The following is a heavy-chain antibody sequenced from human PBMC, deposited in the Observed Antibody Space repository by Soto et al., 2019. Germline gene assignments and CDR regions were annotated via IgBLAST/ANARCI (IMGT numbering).Heavy chain of an antibody. CDR1: GFTFTSSA. CDR2: IVVGSGNT. Sequence: VKVSCKASGFTFTSSAVQWVRQARGQRLEWIGWIVVGSGNTNYAQKFQERVTITRDMSTSTAYMEPSSLRSEDTAVYYCAAAPIHYYGSGSYGARTWGQGTLVTVSS. J-gene: IGHJ5*02. CDR3: AAAPIHYYGSGSYGART. D-gene: IGHD3-10*01. V-gene: IGHV1-58*01.